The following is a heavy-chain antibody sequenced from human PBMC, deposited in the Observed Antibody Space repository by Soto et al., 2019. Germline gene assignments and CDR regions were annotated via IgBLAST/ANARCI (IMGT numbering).Heavy chain of an antibody. D-gene: IGHD3-9*01. CDR1: GYTFTRYD. Sequence: QVQLVQSGAEVKKPGASVKVSCKASGYTFTRYDINWVRQATGQGLEWMGWMNPISGNTGYAQKFQGRVTLTRNTSISTAYMELSSLRSDDPGVYYCARGLTPDWFDPWGQGTLVTVSS. J-gene: IGHJ5*02. CDR2: MNPISGNT. V-gene: IGHV1-8*01. CDR3: ARGLTPDWFDP.